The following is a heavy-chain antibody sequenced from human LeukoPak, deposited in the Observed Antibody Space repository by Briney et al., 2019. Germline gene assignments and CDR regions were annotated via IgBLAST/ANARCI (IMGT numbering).Heavy chain of an antibody. CDR3: ARGQANWGRDPYWYFDL. V-gene: IGHV4-59*01. J-gene: IGHJ2*01. Sequence: SETLSLTCAVYGGSFSSYYWSWIRQPPGKGLEWIGYIYYSGSTNYNPSLKSRVTISVDTSKNQFSLKLTSVTAADTAVYYCARGQANWGRDPYWYFDLWGRGTLVTVSS. CDR1: GGSFSSYY. CDR2: IYYSGST. D-gene: IGHD7-27*01.